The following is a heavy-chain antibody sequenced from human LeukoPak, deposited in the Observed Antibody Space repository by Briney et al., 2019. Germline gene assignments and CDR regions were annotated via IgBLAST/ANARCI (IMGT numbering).Heavy chain of an antibody. D-gene: IGHD2-21*02. CDR3: ARGSGDYDP. J-gene: IGHJ5*02. CDR2: IYSSGTT. CDR1: GYSISSGYY. V-gene: IGHV4-38-2*02. Sequence: PSETLSLTCTVSGYSISSGYYWGWIRQPPGKGLEWIGYIYSSGTTNYNPSLKSRVTISIDTSKNQFSLKVKSVTTADTAVYYCARGSGDYDPWGQGTLVTVSS.